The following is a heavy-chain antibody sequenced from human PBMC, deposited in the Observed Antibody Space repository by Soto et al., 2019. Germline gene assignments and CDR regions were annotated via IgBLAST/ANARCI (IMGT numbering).Heavy chain of an antibody. CDR1: GYSFTSYW. D-gene: IGHD5-18*01. CDR3: ARHCGSTQLWLQSGADY. V-gene: IGHV5-51*01. Sequence: HGESLKISCKASGYSFTSYWIGWVRQMPGKGLEWMGMIYPGDSDTRYSPSLQGQVTISADKSISTAFLQWSSLKASDTAIFYCARHCGSTQLWLQSGADYWGKGTPVTVSS. J-gene: IGHJ4*02. CDR2: IYPGDSDT.